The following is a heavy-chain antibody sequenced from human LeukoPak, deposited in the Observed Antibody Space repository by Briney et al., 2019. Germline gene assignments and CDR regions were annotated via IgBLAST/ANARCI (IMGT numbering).Heavy chain of an antibody. D-gene: IGHD6-19*01. V-gene: IGHV6-1*01. CDR1: GDIVSSNSAA. J-gene: IGHJ1*01. Sequence: SLTLSLTCAISGDIVSSNSAAWNWIRQSPSRGLEWLGRTYYRSKWYNDYAVSVKSRITITPDTSKNQFSLQLNSVTPEDTAVYYCAREGWTGYSSGWYEKYFQHWGQGTLVTVSS. CDR2: TYYRSKWYN. CDR3: AREGWTGYSSGWYEKYFQH.